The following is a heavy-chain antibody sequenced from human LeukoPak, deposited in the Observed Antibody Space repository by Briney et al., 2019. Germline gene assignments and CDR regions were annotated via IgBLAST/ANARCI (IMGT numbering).Heavy chain of an antibody. CDR3: ARGRDGYIFDF. CDR1: GGPIGSYY. CDR2: IYYTGST. Sequence: SETLSLTCTVSGGPIGSYYWGWIRQPPGEGLEWIGYIYYTGSTNYNPSLKSRVTISVDTSKNQFSLKMSAVTAADTAVYYCARGRDGYIFDFWGQGTLSPSPQ. V-gene: IGHV4-59*01. D-gene: IGHD5-24*01. J-gene: IGHJ4*02.